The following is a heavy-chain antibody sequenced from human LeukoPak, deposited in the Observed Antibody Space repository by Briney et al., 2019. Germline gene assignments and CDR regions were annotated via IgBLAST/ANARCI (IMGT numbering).Heavy chain of an antibody. CDR1: GFTFSSYW. Sequence: SGRSLRLSCAASGFTFSSYWMHWVRQAPGKGLVWVSHINTDGSSTSYADSVKGRFTISRDNAKNTLYVQMNSLRAEDTAVYYCARDRIWGQGTLVTVSS. J-gene: IGHJ4*02. CDR3: ARDRI. V-gene: IGHV3-74*01. CDR2: INTDGSST.